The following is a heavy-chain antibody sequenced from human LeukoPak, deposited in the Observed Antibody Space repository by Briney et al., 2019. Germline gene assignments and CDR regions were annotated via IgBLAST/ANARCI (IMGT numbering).Heavy chain of an antibody. Sequence: KAGESLKISCKGSGYSFTSYWIGWVRQMPGKGLEWKGIIYPGDSDTRYSPSFQGQVTISADKSISTAYLQWSSLKASDPAMYYCARDPSGNYEYYFDYWGQGTLVTVPS. CDR3: ARDPSGNYEYYFDY. J-gene: IGHJ4*02. D-gene: IGHD1-26*01. CDR2: IYPGDSDT. V-gene: IGHV5-51*03. CDR1: GYSFTSYW.